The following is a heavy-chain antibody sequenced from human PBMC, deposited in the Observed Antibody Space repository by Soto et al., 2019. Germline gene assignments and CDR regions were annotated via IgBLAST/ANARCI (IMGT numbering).Heavy chain of an antibody. J-gene: IGHJ6*02. D-gene: IGHD6-13*01. Sequence: QVQLVQSGAEVKEPGSAVKVSCRASGGTFSSYAISWVRQAPGQGLEWMGGIIPIFGTANYAQKFQGRVTITADESTSTAYMELSSLRSEETAVYYCGRSWYYSYGMDVWGQGTTVTVSS. V-gene: IGHV1-69*01. CDR1: GGTFSSYA. CDR3: GRSWYYSYGMDV. CDR2: IIPIFGTA.